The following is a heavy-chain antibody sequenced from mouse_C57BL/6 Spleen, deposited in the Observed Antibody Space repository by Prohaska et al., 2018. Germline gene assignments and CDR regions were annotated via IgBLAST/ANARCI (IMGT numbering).Heavy chain of an antibody. Sequence: QIQLVQSGPELKKPGETVKISCKASGYTFTTYGMSWVKQAPGKGLKWMGWINTYSGVPTYADDFKGRFAFSLETSASTAYLQINNLKNEDTATYFCARSRRYYYAMDYWGQGTSVTVSS. CDR2: INTYSGVP. V-gene: IGHV9-3*01. D-gene: IGHD1-1*01. CDR3: ARSRRYYYAMDY. J-gene: IGHJ4*01. CDR1: GYTFTTYG.